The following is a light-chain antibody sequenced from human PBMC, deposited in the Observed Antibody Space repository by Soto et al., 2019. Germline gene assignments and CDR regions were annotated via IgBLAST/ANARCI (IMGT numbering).Light chain of an antibody. CDR3: QQSYSTQYT. V-gene: IGKV1-39*01. CDR1: QSISSY. Sequence: DIQMTQSPSSLSASVGDRVTITCRARQSISSYLNWYQQKPGKAPKLLIYAASSLQSGVTSRFSGSGSGTDFTLTISSLQPEDFATYYCQQSYSTQYTFGQGTKLEIK. CDR2: AAS. J-gene: IGKJ2*01.